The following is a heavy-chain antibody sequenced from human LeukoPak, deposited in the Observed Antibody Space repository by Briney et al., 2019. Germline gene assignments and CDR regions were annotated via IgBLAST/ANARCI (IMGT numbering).Heavy chain of an antibody. D-gene: IGHD3-22*01. J-gene: IGHJ4*02. CDR2: ICGSGGST. CDR3: AKETYYYDSSGYLFDY. CDR1: GFAFSSYA. Sequence: GGSLRLSCAASGFAFSSYAMSWVRQAPGKGLECVSAICGSGGSTYYADSVRGRFTISRDNSKNTLYLQMNSLRADDTAVYYCAKETYYYDSSGYLFDYWGQGTLVTVSS. V-gene: IGHV3-23*01.